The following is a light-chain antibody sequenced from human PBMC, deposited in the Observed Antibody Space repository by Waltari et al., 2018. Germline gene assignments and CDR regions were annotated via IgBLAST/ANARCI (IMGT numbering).Light chain of an antibody. J-gene: IGKJ2*01. Sequence: DIQLTQSPSSLSASVGDRVTITCRASQSISTYLNWYQQRPGRAPKLLIYGASTLQSGVPSRVSGSGSGADFTLTISSLQPEDFATYYCQQTYRTPYYTFGQGTNLEIK. V-gene: IGKV1-39*01. CDR1: QSISTY. CDR2: GAS. CDR3: QQTYRTPYYT.